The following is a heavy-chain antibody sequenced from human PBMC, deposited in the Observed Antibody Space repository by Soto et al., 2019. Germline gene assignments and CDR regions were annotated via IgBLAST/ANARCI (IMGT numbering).Heavy chain of an antibody. CDR1: GFTFSSYW. CDR3: ARATPVRGYSYGRPFDY. Sequence: GGSLRLSCAASGFTFSSYWMHWVRQAPGKGLVWVSRINSDGSSTSYADSVKGRFTISRDNAKNTLYLQMNSLRAEDTAVYYCARATPVRGYSYGRPFDYWGQGTLVTVSS. V-gene: IGHV3-74*01. J-gene: IGHJ4*02. CDR2: INSDGSST. D-gene: IGHD5-18*01.